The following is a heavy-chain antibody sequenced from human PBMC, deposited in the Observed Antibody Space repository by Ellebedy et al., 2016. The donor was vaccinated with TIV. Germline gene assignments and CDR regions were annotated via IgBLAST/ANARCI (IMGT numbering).Heavy chain of an antibody. CDR1: GYTFTSYG. V-gene: IGHV1-18*01. CDR3: ARDLRRVAAEQYYFDY. J-gene: IGHJ4*02. D-gene: IGHD2-15*01. Sequence: ASVKVSXKASGYTFTSYGISWVRQAPGQGLEWMGWISGYNGNTNYAQKLQGRVTMTTDTSTSTAYMELRSLRSDDTAVYYCARDLRRVAAEQYYFDYWGQGMLVTVSS. CDR2: ISGYNGNT.